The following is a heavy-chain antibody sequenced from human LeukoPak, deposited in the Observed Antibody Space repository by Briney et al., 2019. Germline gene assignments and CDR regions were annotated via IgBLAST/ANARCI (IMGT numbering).Heavy chain of an antibody. CDR2: ISSSSSTI. D-gene: IGHD6-19*01. V-gene: IGHV3-48*01. CDR1: GFTFSSHS. J-gene: IGHJ4*02. CDR3: ARGPLDSSGFGGNFDY. Sequence: QPGGSLRLSCAASGFTFSSHSMNWVRQAPGKGLEWVSYISSSSSTIYYADSVKGRFTISRDNAKNSLYLQMNSLRAEDTAVYYCARGPLDSSGFGGNFDYWGQGTLVTVSS.